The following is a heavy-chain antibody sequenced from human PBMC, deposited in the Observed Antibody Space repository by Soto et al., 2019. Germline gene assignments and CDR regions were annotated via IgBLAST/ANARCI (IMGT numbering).Heavy chain of an antibody. CDR3: AGRVGMGASDI. CDR2: IGSSGGST. J-gene: IGHJ3*02. V-gene: IGHV3-11*01. Sequence: QVQLVESGGRLVKPGGSLRLSCAASGVTFSDYYMSWIRQAPGKGLEGVSHIGSSGGSTYYADSVRGRFTISRDNAKNSLYLQMNSLSAEDTALYSCAGRVGMGASDIWGQGTMVTVSS. CDR1: GVTFSDYY. D-gene: IGHD2-21*01.